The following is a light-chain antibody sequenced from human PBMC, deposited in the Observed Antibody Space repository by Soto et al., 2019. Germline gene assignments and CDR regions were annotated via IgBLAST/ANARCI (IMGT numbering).Light chain of an antibody. V-gene: IGLV2-14*01. Sequence: QSALTQPASVSGSPGQSITISCTGTSSDVGGYNYVSWYQQHPGKAPKLMIYEVSNRPSGVSNRFSGSKSGNTASLTISGAQAEDEADYYCSSYTSSSTLDVFGTGTKVTVL. CDR2: EVS. J-gene: IGLJ1*01. CDR3: SSYTSSSTLDV. CDR1: SSDVGGYNY.